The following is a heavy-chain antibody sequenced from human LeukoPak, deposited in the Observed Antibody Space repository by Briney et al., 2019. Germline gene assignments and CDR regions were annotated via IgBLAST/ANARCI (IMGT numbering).Heavy chain of an antibody. CDR3: ARADSSGWYFYYFDY. J-gene: IGHJ4*02. CDR2: ISYDGSNK. CDR1: GFTFSSYA. D-gene: IGHD6-19*01. Sequence: GGSLRLSCAASGFTFSSYAMHWVRRAPGKGLEWVAVISYDGSNKYYADSVKGRFTISRDNSKNTLYLQMNSLRAEDTAVYYCARADSSGWYFYYFDYWGQGTLVTVSS. V-gene: IGHV3-30-3*01.